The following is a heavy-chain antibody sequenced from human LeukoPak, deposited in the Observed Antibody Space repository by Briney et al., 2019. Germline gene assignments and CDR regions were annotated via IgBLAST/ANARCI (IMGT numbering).Heavy chain of an antibody. V-gene: IGHV4-34*01. Sequence: SETLSLTCAVYGGSFSGYYWSWIRQPPGKGLEWIGEINHSGSTNYNPSLKSRVTISVDTSKNQFSLKLSSVTAADTAVYYCARDRVLVVPAASPMDVWGKGTTVTVSS. CDR1: GGSFSGYY. CDR2: INHSGST. J-gene: IGHJ6*03. CDR3: ARDRVLVVPAASPMDV. D-gene: IGHD2-2*01.